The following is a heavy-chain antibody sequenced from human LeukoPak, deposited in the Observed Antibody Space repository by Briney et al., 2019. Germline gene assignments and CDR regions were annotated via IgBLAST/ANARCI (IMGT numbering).Heavy chain of an antibody. CDR3: ARESPSSGYYFPYYYYYGMDV. Sequence: PGRSLRLSCAASGFTFSSYGMHWVRQAPGKGLEWVAVIWYDGSNKYYADSVKGRFTISRDNSKNTLYLQVNSLRAEDTAVYYCARESPSSGYYFPYYYYYGMDVWGQGTTVTVSS. CDR1: GFTFSSYG. V-gene: IGHV3-33*01. J-gene: IGHJ6*02. CDR2: IWYDGSNK. D-gene: IGHD3-22*01.